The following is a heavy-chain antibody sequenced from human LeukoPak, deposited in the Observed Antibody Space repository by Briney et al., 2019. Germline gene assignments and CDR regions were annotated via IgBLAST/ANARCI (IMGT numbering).Heavy chain of an antibody. CDR3: ARGGMIGLLLHYFDY. CDR1: GFTFSSYS. Sequence: GGSLRLSCAASGFTFSSYSMNWVRQAPGKGLEWVSSISSSSSYIYYADSVRGRFTISRDNAKNSLYLQMNSLRAEDTAVYYCARGGMIGLLLHYFDYWGQGTLVTVSS. V-gene: IGHV3-21*01. CDR2: ISSSSSYI. D-gene: IGHD3-22*01. J-gene: IGHJ4*02.